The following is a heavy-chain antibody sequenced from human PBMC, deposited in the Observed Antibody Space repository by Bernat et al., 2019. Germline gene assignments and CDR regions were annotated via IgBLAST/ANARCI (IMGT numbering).Heavy chain of an antibody. Sequence: EVQLVESGGGLVKPGGSLRLSCAASGFTIGSYSMNWVRQAPGKGLEWVSSIDSGGTYMYYADSVKGRFTISRDNAKNSLYLQMNSLRAEDTAVYYCARVGYYGSGSSGYWGQGILVTVSS. J-gene: IGHJ4*02. CDR3: ARVGYYGSGSSGY. CDR2: IDSGGTYM. CDR1: GFTIGSYS. V-gene: IGHV3-21*02. D-gene: IGHD3-10*01.